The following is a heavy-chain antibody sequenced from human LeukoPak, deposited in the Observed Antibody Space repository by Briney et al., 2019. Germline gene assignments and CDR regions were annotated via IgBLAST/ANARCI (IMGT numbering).Heavy chain of an antibody. Sequence: GSLRLSCAASGFTFSSYAMSWVRQAPGKGLAWVSSNGGGGGITYYADAVKGRFTISRDNSKNTVSLQMNSLRAEDTAVYYCAWDYVWGSFRHWGQGSLVPVSS. CDR3: AWDYVWGSFRH. CDR2: NGGGGGIT. D-gene: IGHD3-16*02. J-gene: IGHJ4*02. CDR1: GFTFSSYA. V-gene: IGHV3-23*01.